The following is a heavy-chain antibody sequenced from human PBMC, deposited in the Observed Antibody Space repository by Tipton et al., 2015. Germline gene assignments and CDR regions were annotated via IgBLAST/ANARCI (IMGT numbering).Heavy chain of an antibody. D-gene: IGHD1-26*01. CDR2: FNGAGIT. CDR3: AKDARGAAEN. J-gene: IGHJ4*02. Sequence: SLRLSCAASGFNVIGTYMTWVRQAPGKGLEWVSSFNGAGITFYADSVKGRFSISRDNAKNFLYLDMNSLRPEDTAIYYCAKDARGAAENWGQGTLVTVSS. V-gene: IGHV3-53*05. CDR1: GFNVIGTY.